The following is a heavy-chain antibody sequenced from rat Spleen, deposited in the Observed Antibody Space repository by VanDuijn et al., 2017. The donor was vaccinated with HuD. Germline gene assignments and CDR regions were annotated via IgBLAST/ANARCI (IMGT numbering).Heavy chain of an antibody. J-gene: IGHJ2*01. CDR1: GFSLTVSS. Sequence: QVQLKESGPGLVQPSQTLSLTCTVSGFSLTVSSVSWVRQPPGKGLEWMGSIWGGGSTDYHSALKSRLSISRDTSKSQVFLKMNSLQTEDTALYYCTAPKFDYWGQGVMVTVSS. D-gene: IGHD3-1*01. CDR3: TAPKFDY. V-gene: IGHV2-1*01. CDR2: IWGGGST.